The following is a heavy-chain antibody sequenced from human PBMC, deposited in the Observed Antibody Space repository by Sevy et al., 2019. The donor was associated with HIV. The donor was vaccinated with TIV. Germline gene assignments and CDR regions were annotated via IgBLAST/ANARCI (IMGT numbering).Heavy chain of an antibody. V-gene: IGHV4-39*01. CDR1: GGSISSSSYY. J-gene: IGHJ4*02. Sequence: SETLSLTCTVSGGSISSSSYYWGWIRQPPGKGLEWIGSIYYSGSTYYNPSLKSRVTISVDTSKNQFSLKLSSVTAAETAVYYCARSYSSSSSPFDYWGQGTLVTVSS. CDR3: ARSYSSSSSPFDY. D-gene: IGHD6-6*01. CDR2: IYYSGST.